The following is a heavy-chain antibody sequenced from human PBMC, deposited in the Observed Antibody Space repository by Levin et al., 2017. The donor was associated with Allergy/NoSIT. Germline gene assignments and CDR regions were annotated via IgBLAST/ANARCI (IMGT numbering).Heavy chain of an antibody. D-gene: IGHD1-26*01. CDR2: IWYDGSNK. Sequence: GGSLRLSCAASGFTFSSFGMHWVRQAPGKGLEWVAVIWYDGSNKYYADSVKGRFTISRDNSKNTLYLQMNSLRAEDTAVYYCARESKWEDAFDIWGQGTMVTVSS. V-gene: IGHV3-33*01. CDR3: ARESKWEDAFDI. J-gene: IGHJ3*02. CDR1: GFTFSSFG.